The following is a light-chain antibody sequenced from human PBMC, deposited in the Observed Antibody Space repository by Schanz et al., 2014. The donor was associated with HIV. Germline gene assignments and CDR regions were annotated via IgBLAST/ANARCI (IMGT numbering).Light chain of an antibody. V-gene: IGKV1-9*01. CDR3: QQYESSSWT. J-gene: IGKJ1*01. CDR2: AAS. CDR1: QGISSY. Sequence: DIQLTQSPSFLSASVGDRVTITCRASQGISSYLAWYQQKPGKAPKLLIYAASTLQSGVPSRFSGSGSGTEFTLTISSLQPDDIATYYCQQYESSSWTFGQGTKVEIK.